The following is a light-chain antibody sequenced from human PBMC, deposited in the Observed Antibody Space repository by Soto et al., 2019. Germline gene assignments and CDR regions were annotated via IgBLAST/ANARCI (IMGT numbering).Light chain of an antibody. J-gene: IGKJ3*01. Sequence: DIQMTQSPSSLSASVGDRVTITCRACQSITNYLNWYQHKPGKAPKLLVYAASSLQSGVPSRFSGGASWTAFALSISSLQPEDFAAYFCQQRHNMPFTFGPGTKVDI. CDR1: QSITNY. CDR3: QQRHNMPFT. V-gene: IGKV1-39*01. CDR2: AAS.